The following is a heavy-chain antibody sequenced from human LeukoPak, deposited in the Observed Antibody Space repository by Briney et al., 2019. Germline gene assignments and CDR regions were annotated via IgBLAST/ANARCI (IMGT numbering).Heavy chain of an antibody. CDR2: INHIGIT. J-gene: IGHJ5*02. V-gene: IGHV4-34*01. CDR1: GGSFSGYD. CDR3: ARGSFDCSSPSCYFPWFDP. D-gene: IGHD2-2*01. Sequence: SETLSLTCAVYGGSFSGYDWSWIRQPPGKGLEWIGEINHIGITNYNPSLKSRVTIAVDTSKNQFSLKLSSVTAAATAVYYCARGSFDCSSPSCYFPWFDPWGQGTLVTVSS.